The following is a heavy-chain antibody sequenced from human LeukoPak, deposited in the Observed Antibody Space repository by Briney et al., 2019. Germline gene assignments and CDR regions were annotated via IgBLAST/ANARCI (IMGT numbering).Heavy chain of an antibody. D-gene: IGHD2-2*01. Sequence: GGSLRLSCAASGFTFSNAWMSWVRQAPGKGLEWVGRIKSKTDGWTTDYAAPVKGRFTISRDDSKTTLYLQMNSLKTEDTAVYYCTTEYQLPSFDYWGQGTLVTVSS. V-gene: IGHV3-15*01. CDR2: IKSKTDGWTT. CDR1: GFTFSNAW. CDR3: TTEYQLPSFDY. J-gene: IGHJ4*02.